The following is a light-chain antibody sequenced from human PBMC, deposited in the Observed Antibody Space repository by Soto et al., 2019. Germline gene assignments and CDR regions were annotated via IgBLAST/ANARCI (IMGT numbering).Light chain of an antibody. J-gene: IGLJ2*01. CDR3: SSYAGSNNFVV. CDR1: SSDVGGYNY. CDR2: EVS. Sequence: SVLTEPPSASGSPGQSVTISCTGTSSDVGGYNYVSWYQQHPGKAPKLMIYEVSQRPSGVPDRFSGSKSGNTASLTVSGLQAEDEADYYCSSYAGSNNFVVFGGGTKLTVL. V-gene: IGLV2-8*01.